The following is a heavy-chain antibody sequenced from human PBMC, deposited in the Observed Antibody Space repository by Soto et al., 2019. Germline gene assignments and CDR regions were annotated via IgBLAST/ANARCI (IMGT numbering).Heavy chain of an antibody. CDR3: AGGEGVSPVTPKNGMDV. Sequence: QVQLVQSGAEVKKPGSSVKVSCKASGGTFSSYAISWVRQAPGQGLEWMGGIIPIFGTANYAQKFQGRVTIPADESPSTAYMELGSLRSEDTAVYYCAGGEGVSPVTPKNGMDVWGQGPTSPSP. D-gene: IGHD4-17*01. CDR2: IIPIFGTA. V-gene: IGHV1-69*01. CDR1: GGTFSSYA. J-gene: IGHJ6*02.